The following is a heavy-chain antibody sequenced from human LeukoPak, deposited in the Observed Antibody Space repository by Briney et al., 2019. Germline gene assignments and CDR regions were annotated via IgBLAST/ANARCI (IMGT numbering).Heavy chain of an antibody. CDR2: ITSSGSTT. CDR1: GFTFSTYS. D-gene: IGHD6-19*01. J-gene: IGHJ4*02. CDR3: ARVRGSGWYFDY. Sequence: PGGSLRLSCAASGFTFSTYSMNWVRQAPGKGLEWVSYITSSGSTTYYADSVKGRFTISRDNAKNSQYLQMNSLRDEDTAMYYCARVRGSGWYFDYWGQGTLVAVSS. V-gene: IGHV3-48*02.